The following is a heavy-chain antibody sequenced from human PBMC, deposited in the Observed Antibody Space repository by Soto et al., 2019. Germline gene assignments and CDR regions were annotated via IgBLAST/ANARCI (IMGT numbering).Heavy chain of an antibody. V-gene: IGHV3-74*01. CDR1: GFTVSNYW. CDR3: VRAWAGY. Sequence: GGSLRLSCAASGFTVSNYWMNWVRQAPGKGLVWVSHIKNDGTTSYADSVEGRFTVSRDDATNTLYLQMNSLRAEDTAVYYCVRAWAGYWGQGTLVTVSS. D-gene: IGHD6-19*01. J-gene: IGHJ4*02. CDR2: IKNDGTT.